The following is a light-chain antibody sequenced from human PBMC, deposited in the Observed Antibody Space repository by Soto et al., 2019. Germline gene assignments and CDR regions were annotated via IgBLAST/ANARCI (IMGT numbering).Light chain of an antibody. Sequence: EIVLTQSPGTLSLSPGERATLSCRSSQSFNSIYLAWYQQKPGQAPRLLIYGASPRATGIPGRFSGSGSGTDFTLTISRLEPEDFAVYYCQQYGTFPRTFGQGTKVDIK. CDR2: GAS. CDR3: QQYGTFPRT. J-gene: IGKJ1*01. V-gene: IGKV3-20*01. CDR1: QSFNSIY.